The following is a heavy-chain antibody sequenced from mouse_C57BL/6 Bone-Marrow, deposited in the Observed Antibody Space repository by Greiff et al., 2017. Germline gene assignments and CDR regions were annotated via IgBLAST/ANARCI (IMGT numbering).Heavy chain of an antibody. J-gene: IGHJ4*01. CDR2: IDPSDSYT. CDR3: AREDDGYYVGAMDY. Sequence: QVQLQQPGAELVMPGASVKLSCKASGYTFPSYWMHWVKQRPGQGLEWVGEIDPSDSYTNYNQKFKGKSTLTVDKSSSTAYMQLSSLTSEDSAVYYCAREDDGYYVGAMDYWGQGTSVTVSS. D-gene: IGHD2-3*01. CDR1: GYTFPSYW. V-gene: IGHV1-69*01.